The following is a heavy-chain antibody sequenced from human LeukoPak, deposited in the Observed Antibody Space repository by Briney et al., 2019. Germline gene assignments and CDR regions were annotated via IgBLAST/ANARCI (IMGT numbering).Heavy chain of an antibody. D-gene: IGHD3-22*01. CDR2: INPNSGGT. CDR1: GYTFTGYY. J-gene: IGHJ3*02. Sequence: GASVKVSCKASGYTFTGYYMHWVRQAPGQGLEWMGWINPNSGGTNYAQKFQGRVTMTRDTSISTAYMELSRLRSDDTAVYYCARALLPTYDSSGYFRDLGIWGQGTMVTVSS. CDR3: ARALLPTYDSSGYFRDLGI. V-gene: IGHV1-2*02.